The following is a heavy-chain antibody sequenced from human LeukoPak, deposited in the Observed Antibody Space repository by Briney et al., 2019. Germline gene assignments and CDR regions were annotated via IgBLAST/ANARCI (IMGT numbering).Heavy chain of an antibody. Sequence: ASVKVSCKASGYTFTSYAMHWVRQAPGQRLEWMGWINAGNGNTKYSQKFQGRVTITRDTSASTAYMEPSSLRSEDTAVYYCARRDSGYPFDYWGQGTLVTVSS. V-gene: IGHV1-3*01. D-gene: IGHD5-12*01. CDR3: ARRDSGYPFDY. CDR2: INAGNGNT. J-gene: IGHJ4*02. CDR1: GYTFTSYA.